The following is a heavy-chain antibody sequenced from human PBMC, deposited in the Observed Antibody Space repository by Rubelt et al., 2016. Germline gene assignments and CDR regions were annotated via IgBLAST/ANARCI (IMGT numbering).Heavy chain of an antibody. Sequence: QVQLVESGGGVVQPGRSLRLSCAASGFTFSSYAMHWVRQAPGKGLEWVAVISYDGSNKDYADSVKGRLTISRDNSKNTLYLQMNSLRAEDTAVYYCAREITPADLDWGQGTLVTVSS. J-gene: IGHJ4*02. CDR1: GFTFSSYA. D-gene: IGHD2-2*01. V-gene: IGHV3-30*04. CDR2: ISYDGSNK. CDR3: AREITPADLD.